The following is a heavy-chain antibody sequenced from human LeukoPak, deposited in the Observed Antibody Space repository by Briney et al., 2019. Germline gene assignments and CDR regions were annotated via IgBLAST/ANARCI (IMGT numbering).Heavy chain of an antibody. CDR1: GYTFTSYY. D-gene: IGHD1-26*01. V-gene: IGHV1-46*01. CDR3: AREPRPVGATSFGYYFDY. CDR2: LNPSGGTT. Sequence: ASVKVSCKASGYTFTSYYIHWVRQAPGQGLEWMGILNPSGGTTVYAQNFQGRVIMTRDTSTSTVHMDLSSLRSEDAAVYYCAREPRPVGATSFGYYFDYWGQGTLVTVSS. J-gene: IGHJ4*02.